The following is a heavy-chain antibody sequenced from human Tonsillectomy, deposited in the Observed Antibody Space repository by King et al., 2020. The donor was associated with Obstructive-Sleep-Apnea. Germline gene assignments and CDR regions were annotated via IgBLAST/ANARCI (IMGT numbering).Heavy chain of an antibody. CDR2: FFSCGGP. Sequence: VQLVESGGGLVQPGGSLRLSCAVSGFTVSSNYMIWVRQAPGKGLGGVSVFFSCGGPYYADPVRGSFTISRDNSKKTVYLQMNSLRAEDTAVYYCARGKRGMDVWGQGTTVNVSS. CDR1: GFTVSSNY. V-gene: IGHV3-66*01. J-gene: IGHJ6*02. CDR3: ARGKRGMDV.